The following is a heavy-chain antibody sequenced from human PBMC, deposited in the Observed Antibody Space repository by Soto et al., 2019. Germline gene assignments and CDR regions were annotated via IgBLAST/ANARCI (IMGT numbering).Heavy chain of an antibody. CDR2: IIPIFGTA. V-gene: IGHV1-69*01. CDR3: ARGSRDGYNINWFDP. CDR1: GYTFTSYG. J-gene: IGHJ5*02. D-gene: IGHD5-12*01. Sequence: GASVKGSCKGSGYTFTSYGIRWVRQAPGQGLEWMGGIIPIFGTANYAQKFQGRVTITADESTSTAYMELSSLRSEDTAVYYCARGSRDGYNINWFDPWGQGTLVTVSS.